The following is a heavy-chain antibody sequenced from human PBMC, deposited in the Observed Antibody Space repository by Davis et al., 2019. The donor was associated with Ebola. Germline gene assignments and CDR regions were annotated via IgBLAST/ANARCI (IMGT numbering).Heavy chain of an antibody. CDR3: ARTPFRDYLGYFDL. V-gene: IGHV2-70*01. Sequence: SGPTLVKPTETLTLTCTVSGFSLSNARMGVSWIRQPPGKALEWLALIDWDDDKYYSTSLKTRLTISKDTSKNQVVLTMTNMDPVDTATYYCARTPFRDYLGYFDLWGRGTLVTVSS. CDR2: IDWDDDK. J-gene: IGHJ2*01. CDR1: GFSLSNARMG. D-gene: IGHD4-17*01.